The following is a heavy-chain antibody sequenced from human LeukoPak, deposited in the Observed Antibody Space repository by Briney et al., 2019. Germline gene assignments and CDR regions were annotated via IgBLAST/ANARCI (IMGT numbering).Heavy chain of an antibody. D-gene: IGHD3-16*02. CDR3: ASRRYDYVWGSYRYRGVDAFDI. V-gene: IGHV4-34*01. J-gene: IGHJ3*02. CDR1: GGSFSGYY. CDR2: INHSGST. Sequence: SETLSLTCAVYGGSFSGYYWSWIRQPPGKGLEWIGEINHSGSTNYNPSLKSRVTISVDTSKNRFSLKLSSVTAADTAVYYCASRRYDYVWGSYRYRGVDAFDIWGQGTMVTVSS.